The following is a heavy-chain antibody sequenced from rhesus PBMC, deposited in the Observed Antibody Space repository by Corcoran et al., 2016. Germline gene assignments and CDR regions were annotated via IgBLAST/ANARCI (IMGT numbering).Heavy chain of an antibody. Sequence: EVQLVQTGAEVKKPGASGKISSKASGYTLTASDLHRVRQAPGNGLEWMGRGDPEDGEATHAQKFQDRVTITADTSTDTAYMELSSLRSEDTAVYYCATRRIATTGILFDYWGQGVLVTVSS. V-gene: IGHV1-111*02. J-gene: IGHJ4*01. D-gene: IGHD6-31*01. CDR3: ATRRIATTGILFDY. CDR1: GYTLTASD. CDR2: GDPEDGEA.